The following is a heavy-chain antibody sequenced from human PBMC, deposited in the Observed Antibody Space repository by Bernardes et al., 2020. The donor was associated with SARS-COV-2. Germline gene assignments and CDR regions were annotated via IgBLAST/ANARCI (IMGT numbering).Heavy chain of an antibody. J-gene: IGHJ6*02. CDR1: GYTFTSYG. CDR3: ARENYGDLSKDHYYYYGMDV. D-gene: IGHD4-17*01. CDR2: ISAYNGNT. Sequence: ASVKVSCKASGYTFTSYGISWVRQAPGQGLEWMGWISAYNGNTNYAQKLQGRVTMTTDTSTSTAYMELRSLRSDDTAVYYCARENYGDLSKDHYYYYGMDVWGQGTTVTVSS. V-gene: IGHV1-18*01.